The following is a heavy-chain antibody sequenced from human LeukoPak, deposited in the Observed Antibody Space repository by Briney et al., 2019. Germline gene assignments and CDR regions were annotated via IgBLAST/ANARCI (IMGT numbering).Heavy chain of an antibody. CDR3: AKGGYSYGSFDY. CDR1: GFTFSSYA. V-gene: IGHV3-23*01. Sequence: PGGSLRLSCAASGFTFSSYAISWVRQAPGKGLEWVSAISGSGGSTYYADSVKGRFTISRDNSKNTLYLQMNSLRAEDTAVYYCAKGGYSYGSFDYWGQGTLVTVSS. J-gene: IGHJ4*02. CDR2: ISGSGGST. D-gene: IGHD5-18*01.